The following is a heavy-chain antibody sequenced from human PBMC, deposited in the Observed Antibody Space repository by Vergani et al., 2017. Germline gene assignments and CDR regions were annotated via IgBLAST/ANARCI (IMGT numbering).Heavy chain of an antibody. D-gene: IGHD6-13*01. CDR3: ARDWSPVYSRTPWFDP. V-gene: IGHV3-33*08. J-gene: IGHJ5*02. CDR1: GFTFSSYG. CDR2: IWYDGSNK. Sequence: QVQLVESGGGVVQPGRSLRLSCAASGFTFSSYGMHWVRQAPGKGLEWVAVIWYDGSNKYYADSVKGRFTISRDNSKNTLYLQMNSLRAEDTAVYYCARDWSPVYSRTPWFDPWGQGTLVTVSS.